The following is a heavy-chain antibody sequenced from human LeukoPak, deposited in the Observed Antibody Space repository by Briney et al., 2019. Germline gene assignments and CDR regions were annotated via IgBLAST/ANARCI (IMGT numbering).Heavy chain of an antibody. CDR2: INSDGRST. V-gene: IGHV3-74*03. CDR1: GFTFSTHW. J-gene: IGHJ4*02. Sequence: PGGSLRLSCAASGFTFSTHWMHWVRQAPGKGLVWVSQINSDGRSTTYADSVKGRFTISRDNAKNTLYLQMNSLRAEDTAVYYCARVVDWCSGGSCCFDYWGREPWSPSPQ. D-gene: IGHD2-15*01. CDR3: ARVVDWCSGGSCCFDY.